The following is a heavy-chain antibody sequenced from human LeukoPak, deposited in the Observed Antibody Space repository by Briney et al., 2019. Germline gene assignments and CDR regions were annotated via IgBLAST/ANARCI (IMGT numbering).Heavy chain of an antibody. Sequence: KSSETLSLTCAVYGGSFSGYYWSWIRQPPGKGLEWIGEINHSGSTNYNPSLKSRVTISVDTSKNQFSLKLSSVTAADTAGYYCARHGVYCSSTSCYQKNFDYWGQGTLVTVSS. D-gene: IGHD2-2*01. CDR2: INHSGST. V-gene: IGHV4-34*01. CDR3: ARHGVYCSSTSCYQKNFDY. CDR1: GGSFSGYY. J-gene: IGHJ4*02.